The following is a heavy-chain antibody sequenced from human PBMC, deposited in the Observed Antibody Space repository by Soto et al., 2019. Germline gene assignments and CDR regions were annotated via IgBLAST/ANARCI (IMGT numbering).Heavy chain of an antibody. CDR2: ISSSSSYI. V-gene: IGHV3-21*06. CDR1: GFTFSSST. Sequence: WWSLRLSCTGSGFTFSSSTMTWFRQGPGKGLEWVSSISSSSSYIYFADSLKGRFTISRDNAKNSLYLQMNSLRAEDTAVYYCARDIGEMSAVWGQGTQVTVSS. D-gene: IGHD3-10*01. J-gene: IGHJ4*02. CDR3: ARDIGEMSAV.